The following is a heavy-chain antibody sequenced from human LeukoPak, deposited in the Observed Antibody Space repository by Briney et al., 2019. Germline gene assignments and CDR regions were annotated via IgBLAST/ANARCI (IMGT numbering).Heavy chain of an antibody. V-gene: IGHV4-59*01. CDR2: IYYSGNT. CDR3: ARARYSTSSRPFDY. CDR1: GGSISTYY. D-gene: IGHD6-6*01. J-gene: IGHJ4*02. Sequence: PSETLSLTCTVSGGSISTYYWSWIRQPPGKGLEWIGYIYYSGNTDYNPSLRSRVTISLDTSKNQFSLKLSSVTAADTAVYYCARARYSTSSRPFDYCGQGTLVTVSS.